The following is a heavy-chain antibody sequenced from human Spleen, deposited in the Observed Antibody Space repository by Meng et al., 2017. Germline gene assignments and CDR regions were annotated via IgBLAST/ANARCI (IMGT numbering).Heavy chain of an antibody. CDR1: GYTFTGYY. J-gene: IGHJ4*02. CDR3: ARASPYSSGWNLGD. V-gene: IGHV1-2*06. Sequence: VPLGPSGAEVKKPGASVKVSCKPSGYTFTGYYMHWVRQAPGQGLEWMGRINPNSDDTNYAQKFQGRVTMTRDTSISTAYMELSRLRSDDTAVYYCARASPYSSGWNLGDWGQGTLVTVSS. D-gene: IGHD6-19*01. CDR2: INPNSDDT.